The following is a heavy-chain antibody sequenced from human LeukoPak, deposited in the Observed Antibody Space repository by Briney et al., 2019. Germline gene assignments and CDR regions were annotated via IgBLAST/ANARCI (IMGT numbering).Heavy chain of an antibody. D-gene: IGHD3-9*01. CDR1: GFTFDDYA. V-gene: IGHV3-9*01. Sequence: GGSLRLSCAASGFTFDDYAMHWVRQAPGKGLEWVSGISWDSGSIGYADSVKGRFTISRDNAKNSLYLQMNSLRAEDTALYYCAKAINYDILTGYYQDYWGQGTLVTVSS. J-gene: IGHJ4*02. CDR3: AKAINYDILTGYYQDY. CDR2: ISWDSGSI.